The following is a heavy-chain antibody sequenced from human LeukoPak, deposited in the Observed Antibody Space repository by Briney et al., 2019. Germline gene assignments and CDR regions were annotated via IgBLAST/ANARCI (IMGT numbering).Heavy chain of an antibody. CDR3: TREGRFKAQHLFDY. V-gene: IGHV3-30*04. D-gene: IGHD2-2*01. CDR2: IPYDGSQN. Sequence: GGSLRLSCAASDFPFIGYTMHWVRQAPGKGLEWVAGIPYDGSQNSYADSVEGRFSISRDNSKSALYLQLSSLRPEDTAVYYCTREGRFKAQHLFDYWGQGTMVTVSS. CDR1: DFPFIGYT. J-gene: IGHJ4*02.